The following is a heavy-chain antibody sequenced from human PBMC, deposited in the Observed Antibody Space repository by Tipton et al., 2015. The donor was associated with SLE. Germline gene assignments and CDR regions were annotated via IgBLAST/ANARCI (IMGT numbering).Heavy chain of an antibody. CDR1: GYSISSGYY. D-gene: IGHD6-13*01. Sequence: TLSLTCTVSGYSISSGYYWGWIRQPPGKGLEWIGSIYHSGSTNYNPSLKSRVTISVDTSKNQFSLKLSSVTAADTAVYYCARVGHSTFGYWGQGTLVTVSS. J-gene: IGHJ4*02. CDR3: ARVGHSTFGY. CDR2: IYHSGST. V-gene: IGHV4-38-2*02.